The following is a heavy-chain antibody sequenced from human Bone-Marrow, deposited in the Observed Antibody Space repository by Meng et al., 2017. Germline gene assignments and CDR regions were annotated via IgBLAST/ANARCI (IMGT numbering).Heavy chain of an antibody. D-gene: IGHD4-23*01. J-gene: IGHJ5*02. V-gene: IGHV1-8*01. CDR3: ARDYGGNSGRFDP. CDR2: LNPRTGNT. Sequence: QVQLLQCGADVKKPGASVSVTCNASGYIFTNYDLNWVRQAAGQGPEWMGWLNPRTGNTGYAQKFQGRITLTRDTSRSTAYMELSSLTSDDTAIYYCARDYGGNSGRFDPWGQGTLVTVSS. CDR1: GYIFTNYD.